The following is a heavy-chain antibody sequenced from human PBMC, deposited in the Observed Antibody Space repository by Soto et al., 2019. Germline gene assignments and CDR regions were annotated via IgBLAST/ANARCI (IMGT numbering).Heavy chain of an antibody. V-gene: IGHV2-5*02. D-gene: IGHD3-10*01. J-gene: IGHJ4*02. CDR2: IYWDDDE. CDR3: AHSRNLITEDAQVGDFDY. CDR1: GFSLTTAGVG. Sequence: QINLKESGPTLVKPTQPLTLTCSFSGFSLTTAGVGVGWFRQSPGEALEWLALIYWDDDERYSPSLKTRLTITKDTSKNQVVLKMTNMAPVDTATYYCAHSRNLITEDAQVGDFDYWGQGTLVTVSS.